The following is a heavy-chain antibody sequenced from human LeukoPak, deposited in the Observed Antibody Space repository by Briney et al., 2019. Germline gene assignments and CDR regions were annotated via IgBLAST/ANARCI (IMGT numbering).Heavy chain of an antibody. CDR3: ANSYYYGSGSYYPGGYYYGMDV. CDR1: GGSISSGGYY. J-gene: IGHJ6*02. CDR2: IYHSGST. Sequence: SQTLSLTCTVSGGSISSGGYYWSWIRPPPGKGLEWIGYIYHSGSTYYNPSLKSRVTISVDMSKNQFSLKMSSVTAADTAVYYCANSYYYGSGSYYPGGYYYGMDVWGQGPTVTVSS. D-gene: IGHD3-10*01. V-gene: IGHV4-30-2*01.